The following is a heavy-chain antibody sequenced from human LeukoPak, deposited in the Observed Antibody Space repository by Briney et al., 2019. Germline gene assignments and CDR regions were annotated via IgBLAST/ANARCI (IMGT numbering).Heavy chain of an antibody. CDR1: GYTFTSYD. Sequence: ASVKVSCKASGYTFTSYDINWVRQATGQGLEWMGWMNPNSGNTGYAQKFQGRVTMTRNTSISTAYMELSSLRSEDTAVYYCARVKWELLSYFDYWGQGTLVTVSS. D-gene: IGHD1-26*01. V-gene: IGHV1-8*01. CDR3: ARVKWELLSYFDY. J-gene: IGHJ4*02. CDR2: MNPNSGNT.